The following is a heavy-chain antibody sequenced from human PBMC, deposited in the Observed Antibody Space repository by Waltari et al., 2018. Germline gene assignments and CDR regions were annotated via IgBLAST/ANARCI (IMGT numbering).Heavy chain of an antibody. Sequence: EVQVLESGGRLVQPGGSLRLSCAASGFTFNNYGMGWVRQAPGMGLEWVSSISDSGRSTYYAASVKGRFTISRDNSRSTLYLQMNSLRAEDTAVYYCVRVPLLVAGGRFDYWVQGTLVTVSS. D-gene: IGHD6-19*01. CDR1: GFTFNNYG. CDR2: ISDSGRST. J-gene: IGHJ4*02. CDR3: VRVPLLVAGGRFDY. V-gene: IGHV3-23*01.